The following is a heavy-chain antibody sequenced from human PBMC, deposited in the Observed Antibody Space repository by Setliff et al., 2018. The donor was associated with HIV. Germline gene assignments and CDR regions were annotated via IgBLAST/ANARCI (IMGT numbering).Heavy chain of an antibody. V-gene: IGHV4-38-2*02. CDR2: IYHKGIT. D-gene: IGHD1-20*01. CDR1: GYSISSRYY. Sequence: SETLSLTCTVSGYSISSRYYWGWIRQPPGKGLEWIGSIYHKGITYYNPSLKSRVTISVDTSQNQFSLKLSSVTAADTAVYYCARQYNRQYGMDVWGQGTTVTVSS. J-gene: IGHJ6*02. CDR3: ARQYNRQYGMDV.